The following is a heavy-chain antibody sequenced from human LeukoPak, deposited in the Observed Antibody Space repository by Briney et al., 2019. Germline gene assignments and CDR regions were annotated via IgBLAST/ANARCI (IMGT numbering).Heavy chain of an antibody. J-gene: IGHJ4*02. Sequence: PGGSLRLSCAASGFTFSSYGMHWVRQAPGKGLEWVAVIRYDGSNKYYADSVEGRFTISRDNSKNTLYLQMNSLRAEDTAVYYCARDPVAAAAAARGTLGYFDYGGQGTLVTVSS. CDR2: IRYDGSNK. CDR1: GFTFSSYG. CDR3: ARDPVAAAAAARGTLGYFDY. V-gene: IGHV3-33*01. D-gene: IGHD6-13*01.